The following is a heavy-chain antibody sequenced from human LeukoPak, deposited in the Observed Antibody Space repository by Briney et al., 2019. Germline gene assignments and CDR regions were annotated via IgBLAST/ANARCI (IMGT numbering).Heavy chain of an antibody. CDR3: AKLDTEFFDY. V-gene: IGHV3-23*01. CDR2: ISGSGGST. CDR1: GFTFSSYG. Sequence: PGGSLRLSCAASGFTFSSYGMSWVRQTPGKGLEWVSAISGSGGSTYYADSVKGRFTISRDNSKNTLYLQMNSLRAEDTAVYYCAKLDTEFFDYWGQGTLVTVSS. D-gene: IGHD3-10*01. J-gene: IGHJ4*02.